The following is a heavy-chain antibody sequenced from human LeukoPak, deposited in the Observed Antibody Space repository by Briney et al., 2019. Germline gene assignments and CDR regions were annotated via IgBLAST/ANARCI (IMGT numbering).Heavy chain of an antibody. CDR1: GFTFSSYS. V-gene: IGHV3-21*01. CDR2: ISSSSSYI. D-gene: IGHD3-9*01. CDR3: ARDYDISTGYYPIHYYYYGMDV. Sequence: GGSLRLSCAASGFTFSSYSMNWVRQAPGEGLEWVSSISSSSSYIYYADSVKGRFTISRDNAKNSLYLQMNSLRAEDTAVYYCARDYDISTGYYPIHYYYYGMDVWGKGTTVTVSS. J-gene: IGHJ6*04.